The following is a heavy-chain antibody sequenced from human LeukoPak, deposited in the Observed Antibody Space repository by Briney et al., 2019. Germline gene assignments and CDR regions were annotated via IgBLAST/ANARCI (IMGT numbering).Heavy chain of an antibody. V-gene: IGHV3-74*01. J-gene: IGHJ4*02. CDR1: GFTFSSFA. CDR2: TDTEGTST. Sequence: GGSLRLSCAVSGFTFSSFAMNWVRQAPGKGLVWVSRTDTEGTSTYYADSVKGRFTVSRDNAKNTVYLQMNSLRAEDTAVYYCARDSYNNVDYWGQGTLVTVSS. CDR3: ARDSYNNVDY. D-gene: IGHD5-24*01.